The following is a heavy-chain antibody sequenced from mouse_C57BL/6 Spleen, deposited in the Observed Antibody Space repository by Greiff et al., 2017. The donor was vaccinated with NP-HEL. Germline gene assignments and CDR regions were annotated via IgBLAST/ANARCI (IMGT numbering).Heavy chain of an antibody. CDR3: ARGQLRLRYFDY. V-gene: IGHV1-54*01. Sequence: QVQLQQSGAELVRPGTSVKVSCKASGYAFTNYLIEWVKQRPGQGLEWIGVINPGSGGTNYNEKFKGKATLTADKSSSTAYMQLSSLTSEDSAVYFCARGQLRLRYFDYWGQGTTLTVSS. CDR1: GYAFTNYL. D-gene: IGHD3-2*02. J-gene: IGHJ2*01. CDR2: INPGSGGT.